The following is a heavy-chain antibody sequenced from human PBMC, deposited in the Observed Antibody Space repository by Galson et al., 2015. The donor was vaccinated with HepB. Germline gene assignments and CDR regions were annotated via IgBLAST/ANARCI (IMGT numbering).Heavy chain of an antibody. CDR2: VWYDGTKQ. CDR1: GFVFSSHG. CDR3: WMIGTDFDY. Sequence: SLRLSCAASGFVFSSHGMHWARQAPGKGLEWVAVVWYDGTKQYYSESVEGRFTISRDNSKNMVYLQINSLRVEDTAVYYCWMIGTDFDYWGQGSLVTVSS. J-gene: IGHJ4*02. D-gene: IGHD2-21*01. V-gene: IGHV3-33*01.